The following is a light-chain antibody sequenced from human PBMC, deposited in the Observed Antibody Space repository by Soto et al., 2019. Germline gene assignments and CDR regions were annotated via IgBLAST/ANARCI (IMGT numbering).Light chain of an antibody. CDR3: MQAVQTPNT. CDR1: QSLLYSDGDNY. V-gene: IGKV2-28*01. J-gene: IGKJ5*01. CDR2: LAS. Sequence: DIVMTQSPLSLPVTPGEPASISCRSSQSLLYSDGDNYLDWYLQKPGQSPQLLIYLASTRASGVPDRFSASGSGSDFTLRISRVEAEYVGVYYCMQAVQTPNTFGQGTRLDIK.